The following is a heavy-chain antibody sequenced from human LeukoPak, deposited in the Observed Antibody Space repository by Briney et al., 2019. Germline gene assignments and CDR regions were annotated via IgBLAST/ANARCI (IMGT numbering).Heavy chain of an antibody. CDR3: ARRRGDMATIPDYHYYYMDV. CDR2: IYLDGNT. J-gene: IGHJ6*03. D-gene: IGHD5-24*01. V-gene: IGHV4-4*08. CDR1: GAPISSYS. Sequence: PPGTLSLTCTVSGAPISSYSWSWIRQPPGKGLEWIAYIYLDGNTDFQPSLKSRVTMSVDSSKNQVSLKLTSVTAADTAVYFCARRRGDMATIPDYHYYYMDVWGKGTTVTVSS.